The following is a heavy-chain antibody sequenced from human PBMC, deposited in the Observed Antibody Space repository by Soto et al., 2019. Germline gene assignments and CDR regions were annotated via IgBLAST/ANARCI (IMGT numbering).Heavy chain of an antibody. Sequence: QVQLVQSGAEVKKPGSSVKVSCKASGGTFSSYAISWVRQAPGQGLEWMGGIIPIFGKANYAQKFQGRVTITADESTSPASMELGSLRSEDTAVYCCARESRYCSGGSCYFLPGIDYWGQGTLVTVSS. J-gene: IGHJ4*02. V-gene: IGHV1-69*12. D-gene: IGHD2-15*01. CDR3: ARESRYCSGGSCYFLPGIDY. CDR1: GGTFSSYA. CDR2: IIPIFGKA.